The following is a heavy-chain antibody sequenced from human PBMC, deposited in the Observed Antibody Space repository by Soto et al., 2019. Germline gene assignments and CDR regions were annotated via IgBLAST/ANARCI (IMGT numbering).Heavy chain of an antibody. V-gene: IGHV1-18*01. CDR3: ARVKGNGSGSYYRY. J-gene: IGHJ4*02. CDR1: GYTFSSYG. CDR2: ISAYNGNT. D-gene: IGHD3-10*01. Sequence: QVQLVQSGAEVKKPGDSVKVSCKASGYTFSSYGISWVRQAPGQGLEWMGWISAYNGNTNYAQKLQGRVTMTTDTSSSTAYMDLRSLRSDDTAIYYCARVKGNGSGSYYRYWGQVTLVTVSS.